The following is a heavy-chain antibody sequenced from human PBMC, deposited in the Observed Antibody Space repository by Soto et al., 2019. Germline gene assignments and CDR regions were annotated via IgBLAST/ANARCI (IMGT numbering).Heavy chain of an antibody. V-gene: IGHV4-39*01. CDR1: GGSISSSNYY. J-gene: IGHJ5*02. CDR3: ATQTVVGSYVYTFDP. CDR2: IYYSGST. D-gene: IGHD1-26*01. Sequence: QLQLQESGPGLVKPSETLSLTCTVSGGSISSSNYYWGWIRQPPGKGLEWIGSIYYSGSTYYNPSPISRFPIPVHTSKNLSSLKLSSVTAAHTAVYYCATQTVVGSYVYTFDPWGQGTLVTVSS.